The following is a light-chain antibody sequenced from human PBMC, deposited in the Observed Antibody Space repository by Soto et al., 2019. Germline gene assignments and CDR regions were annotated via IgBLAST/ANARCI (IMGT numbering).Light chain of an antibody. CDR1: NIGSKS. J-gene: IGLJ2*01. CDR3: QVWDSSSNHPV. Sequence: SYELTHPPSVSVAPGKTARITCGGNNIGSKSAHWYQQKQGQAPVLVIYYDNDRPSGIPERFSGSNSGNTATLTISTVEAGDEADYYCQVWDSSSNHPVFGGGTKLTVL. CDR2: YDN. V-gene: IGLV3-21*04.